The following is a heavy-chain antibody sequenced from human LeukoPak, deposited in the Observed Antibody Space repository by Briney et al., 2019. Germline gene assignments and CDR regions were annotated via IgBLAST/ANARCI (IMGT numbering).Heavy chain of an antibody. CDR2: ISSSSSYI. V-gene: IGHV3-21*01. CDR1: GFTFSSYS. D-gene: IGHD1-26*01. J-gene: IGHJ4*02. Sequence: GGSLRLSCAASGFTFSSYSMNWVRQAQGKGLEWVSSISSSSSYIYYADSVKGRFTISRDNAKNSLYLQMNSLRAEDTAVYYCARDRGELNYFDYWGQGTLVTVSS. CDR3: ARDRGELNYFDY.